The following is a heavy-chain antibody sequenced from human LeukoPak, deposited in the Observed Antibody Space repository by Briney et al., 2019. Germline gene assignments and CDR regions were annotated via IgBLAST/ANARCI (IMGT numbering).Heavy chain of an antibody. CDR1: GFTFSSYA. CDR2: ITGSTGST. CDR3: AKRYSRSSGLYNFDY. D-gene: IGHD1-26*01. V-gene: IGHV3-23*01. Sequence: PGGSLRLSCAASGFTFSSYAMTWVRQPPGKGLEGVSSITGSTGSTYYADSVKGRFTISRDNSKNTLYLQMNSLRAEDTAVYYCAKRYSRSSGLYNFDYWGQGTLVTVSS. J-gene: IGHJ4*02.